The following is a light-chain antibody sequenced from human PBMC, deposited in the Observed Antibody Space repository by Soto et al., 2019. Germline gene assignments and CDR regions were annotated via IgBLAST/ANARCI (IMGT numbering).Light chain of an antibody. CDR2: DAS. CDR3: QQYGSSPLT. V-gene: IGKV3D-20*01. J-gene: IGKJ3*01. CDR1: QSVSSSY. Sequence: EIVLTQSPATLSLSPGERATLSCGASQSVSSSYLAWYQQKPGLAPRILIYDASSRATGIPDRFSCSGSGTDFTLTISRLEPEDFAVYYCQQYGSSPLTFGPGTKVDIK.